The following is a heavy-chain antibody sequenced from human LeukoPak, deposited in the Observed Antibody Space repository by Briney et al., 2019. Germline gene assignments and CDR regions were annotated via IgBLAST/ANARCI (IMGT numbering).Heavy chain of an antibody. V-gene: IGHV4-59*01. CDR3: VSGYCINGVCYYDAFDI. CDR1: GGSISTYY. J-gene: IGHJ3*02. CDR2: IYYSGST. D-gene: IGHD2-8*01. Sequence: SETLSLTCTVSGGSISTYYWSWIRQPPGKGLEWIGYIYYSGSTKYNPSLKSRVTISVDTSNNQFSLKLSSVTAADTAVYYCVSGYCINGVCYYDAFDIWGQGTMVTVSS.